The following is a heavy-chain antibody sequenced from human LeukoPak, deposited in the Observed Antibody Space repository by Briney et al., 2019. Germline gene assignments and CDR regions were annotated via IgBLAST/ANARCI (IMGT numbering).Heavy chain of an antibody. CDR3: ARTIRGY. J-gene: IGHJ4*02. V-gene: IGHV3-7*03. CDR1: GFTFSNYW. Sequence: GGSLRLSCAASGFTFSNYWMSWVRQAPGKGLEWVANIKEDGSEKHYVDSVKSRFTISRDNAKNSLYLQMNSLRVEDTAVYYCARTIRGYWGQGTLVPVSS. CDR2: IKEDGSEK. D-gene: IGHD3-10*01.